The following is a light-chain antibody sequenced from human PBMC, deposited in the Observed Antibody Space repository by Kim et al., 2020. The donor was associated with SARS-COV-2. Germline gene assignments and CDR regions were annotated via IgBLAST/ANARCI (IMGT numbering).Light chain of an antibody. Sequence: GQSITISCTGTSSDVGGYNYVSWYQQHSGKAPKLMIYDVSKRPSGVSNRFSGSKSGNTASLTISGLQAEDEADYYCSSYTSSSTAVFGTGTQLTVL. CDR3: SSYTSSSTAV. CDR2: DVS. V-gene: IGLV2-14*04. CDR1: SSDVGGYNY. J-gene: IGLJ2*01.